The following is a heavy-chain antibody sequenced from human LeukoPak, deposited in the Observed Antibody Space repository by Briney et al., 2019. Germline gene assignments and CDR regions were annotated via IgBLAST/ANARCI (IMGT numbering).Heavy chain of an antibody. CDR3: ARGGSGSYYSERAPFDY. CDR2: ISGSGGST. CDR1: GFTFSSYA. J-gene: IGHJ4*02. D-gene: IGHD3-10*01. V-gene: IGHV3-23*01. Sequence: GGSLRLSCAASGFTFSSYAMSWVRQAPGKGLEWVPAISGSGGSTYYADSVKGRFTISRDNSKNTLYLQMNSLRAEDTAVYYCARGGSGSYYSERAPFDYWGQGTLVTVSS.